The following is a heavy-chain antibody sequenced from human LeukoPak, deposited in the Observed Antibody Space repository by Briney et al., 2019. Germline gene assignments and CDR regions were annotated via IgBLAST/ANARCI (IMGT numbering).Heavy chain of an antibody. CDR3: ARDSDVFTLWSGYYTGMDANYYYGMDV. CDR1: GGSINRGGYY. J-gene: IGHJ6*02. D-gene: IGHD3-3*01. Sequence: PSETLSLTCTVSGGSINRGGYYWTWIRQHPGTGLEWIGYIYYSGNTNYNPSLKSRVAISIDTSKSHFSLQVSSVTAADTALYYCARDSDVFTLWSGYYTGMDANYYYGMDVWGQGTTVTVSS. CDR2: IYYSGNT. V-gene: IGHV4-31*03.